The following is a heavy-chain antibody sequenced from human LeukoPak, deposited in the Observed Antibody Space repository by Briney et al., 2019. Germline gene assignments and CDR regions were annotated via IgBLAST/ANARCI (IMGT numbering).Heavy chain of an antibody. CDR3: ARSEYHFWSTYPFDY. V-gene: IGHV3-7*01. Sequence: GGSLRLSCAASGFTFSSYWMTWVRQAPGKGLEWVANIKQDGSEKYYVDSVKGRSTISRDNAKNSLFLQMNTLRAEDTAVYYCARSEYHFWSTYPFDYWGQGTLVTVSS. CDR2: IKQDGSEK. CDR1: GFTFSSYW. D-gene: IGHD3-3*01. J-gene: IGHJ4*02.